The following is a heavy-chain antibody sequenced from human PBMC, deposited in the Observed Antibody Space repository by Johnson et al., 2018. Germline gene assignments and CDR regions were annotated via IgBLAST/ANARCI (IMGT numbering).Heavy chain of an antibody. J-gene: IGHJ4*01. CDR3: ARPIRRDGGDN. V-gene: IGHV3-74*02. Sequence: EVQLVETGGGLVQPGGSLRLSCAVSGFTFNSYWMHWVRQVPGKGLMLVSRINEDGRITTYADSVKGRFTISRDNAESTLYLQMNSLRAEDTAVYYCARPIRRDGGDNWGQGTTVTVSS. CDR2: INEDGRIT. D-gene: IGHD3-16*01. CDR1: GFTFNSYW.